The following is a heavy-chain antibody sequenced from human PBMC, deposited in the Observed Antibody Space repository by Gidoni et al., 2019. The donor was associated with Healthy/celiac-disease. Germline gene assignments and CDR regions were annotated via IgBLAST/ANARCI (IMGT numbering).Heavy chain of an antibody. Sequence: QVPLVESGGGVVQPGRSLRLSCSASGFTFSSYGMHWVRQAPGKGLEGVAVISYDGSNKYYADSVKGRFTISRDNSKNTLYLQMNSLRAEDTAVYYCAKDSSAGIFDYWGQGTLVTVSS. V-gene: IGHV3-30*18. CDR3: AKDSSAGIFDY. CDR1: GFTFSSYG. CDR2: ISYDGSNK. D-gene: IGHD3-10*01. J-gene: IGHJ4*02.